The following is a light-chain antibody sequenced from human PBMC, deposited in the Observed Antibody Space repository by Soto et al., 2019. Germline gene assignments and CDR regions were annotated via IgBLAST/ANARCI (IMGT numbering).Light chain of an antibody. CDR1: SSDVGGYNY. CDR3: SSYTISSTQV. Sequence: QSALTQPASVSGSPGQSITISCTGTSSDVGGYNYVSWYQQHPGKAPKLMIYDVSNRPSGVSNRFSGSKSGNTASLTISGLQAEDEADYYCSSYTISSTQVSGGGTKLTVL. V-gene: IGLV2-14*01. J-gene: IGLJ3*02. CDR2: DVS.